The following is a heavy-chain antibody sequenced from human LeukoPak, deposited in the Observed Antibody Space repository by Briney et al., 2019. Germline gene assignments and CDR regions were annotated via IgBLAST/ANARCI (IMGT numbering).Heavy chain of an antibody. CDR1: GYTFTSYG. J-gene: IGHJ3*02. CDR3: ARYQGGMGAFDI. V-gene: IGHV1-18*01. D-gene: IGHD2-2*01. CDR2: ISAYNGNT. Sequence: GASVKVSFKSSGYTFTSYGISWVRKAPGQGLEWMGWISAYNGNTNYAQKLQGRVTMTTDTSTSTAYMELRSLRSDDTAVYYCARYQGGMGAFDIWGQGTMVTVSS.